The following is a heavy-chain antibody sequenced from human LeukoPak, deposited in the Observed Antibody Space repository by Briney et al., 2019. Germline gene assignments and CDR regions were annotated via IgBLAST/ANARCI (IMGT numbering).Heavy chain of an antibody. D-gene: IGHD1-26*01. CDR2: IYYSGST. V-gene: IGHV4-39*07. Sequence: PSETLSLTCTVSGGSISSYYWGWIRQPPGKGLEWIGSIYYSGSTYYNPSLKSRVTISVDTSKNQFSLKLSSVTAADTAVYYCARDFIVGATFDYWGQGTLVTVSS. CDR3: ARDFIVGATFDY. J-gene: IGHJ4*02. CDR1: GGSISSYY.